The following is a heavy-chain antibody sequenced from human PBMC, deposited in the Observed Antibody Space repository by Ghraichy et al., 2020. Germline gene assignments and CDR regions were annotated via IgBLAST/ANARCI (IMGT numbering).Heavy chain of an antibody. J-gene: IGHJ4*03. D-gene: IGHD7-27*01. V-gene: IGHV3-23*01. CDR3: ARRAANWVFFDY. CDR1: GFSFSTNA. Sequence: GGSLRLSCAASGFSFSTNAMNWVRQAPGKGLEWVSTIAYNSDTTYYADSVKGRFTISRDKSKNTLYLQMDSLRAEDTAVYYCARRAANWVFFDYWGQGAL. CDR2: IAYNSDTT.